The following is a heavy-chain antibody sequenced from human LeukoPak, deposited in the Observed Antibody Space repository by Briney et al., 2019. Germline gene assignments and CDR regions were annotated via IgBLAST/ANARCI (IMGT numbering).Heavy chain of an antibody. J-gene: IGHJ4*02. CDR2: INPSGGST. CDR3: AGAGTFRPDLDY. D-gene: IGHD6-13*01. V-gene: IGHV1-46*01. CDR1: GYTFTSYY. Sequence: GASVKVSCKPSGYTFTSYYIHWVRQAPGQGLEWMGIINPSGGSTSYAQKFQGRVTMTRDMSTSTVYMELSSLRSEDTAVYYCAGAGTFRPDLDYWGQGTLVTVSS.